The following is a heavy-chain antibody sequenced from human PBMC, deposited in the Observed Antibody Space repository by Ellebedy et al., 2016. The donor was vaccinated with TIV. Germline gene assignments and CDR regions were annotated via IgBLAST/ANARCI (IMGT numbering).Heavy chain of an antibody. CDR1: GYTFTNYG. CDR2: ISAYNGNQ. V-gene: IGHV1-18*01. J-gene: IGHJ2*01. D-gene: IGHD3-10*01. Sequence: AASVKVSCKASGYTFTNYGFSWARQAPGQGLEWMGWISAYNGNQNSAQNFQDRVTMTPDKSTTTAYMELRTLRSDDTAVYYCATTEADYGSGSSYFDLWGRGTLVTVSS. CDR3: ATTEADYGSGSSYFDL.